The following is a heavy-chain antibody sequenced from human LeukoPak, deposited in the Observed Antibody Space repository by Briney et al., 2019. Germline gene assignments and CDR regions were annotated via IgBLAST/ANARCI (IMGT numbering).Heavy chain of an antibody. CDR2: TYYRSKWYN. Sequence: SQTLSLTCAISGDSVSSNSAAWNWIRQSPSRGLEWLGRTYYRSKWYNDYAVSVKSRITINPDTSKNQFSLQLNSVTPEDTAVYYCARDSVDYYGSGSYYNVIIGFGYWGQGTLVTVSS. J-gene: IGHJ4*02. CDR3: ARDSVDYYGSGSYYNVIIGFGY. D-gene: IGHD3-10*01. V-gene: IGHV6-1*01. CDR1: GDSVSSNSAA.